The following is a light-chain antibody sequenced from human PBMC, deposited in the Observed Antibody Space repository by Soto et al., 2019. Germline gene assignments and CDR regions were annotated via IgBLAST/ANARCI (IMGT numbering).Light chain of an antibody. Sequence: QSALTQPASVSGSPGQSITISCIGTSSDVGGYNFVSWYQQHPGKAPKLMIYDVSNRPSGVSNRFSGSKSGNTASLTISGLQAEDEADYYGSSYTSRNTLVFGTGTKVTVL. CDR2: DVS. CDR1: SSDVGGYNF. V-gene: IGLV2-14*01. J-gene: IGLJ1*01. CDR3: SSYTSRNTLV.